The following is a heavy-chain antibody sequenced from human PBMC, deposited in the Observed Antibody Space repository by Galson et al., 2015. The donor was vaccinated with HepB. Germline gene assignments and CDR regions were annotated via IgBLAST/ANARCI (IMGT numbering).Heavy chain of an antibody. V-gene: IGHV4-61*01. J-gene: IGHJ4*02. CDR3: ARDSSGWYPYYFDY. Sequence: SEPLSLTCTVSGGSISSSSYYWGWIRQPPGKALEWIGYIYYTGSTNYNPSLKSRVTISVDASKNQFSLKLSSVTAADTAVYYCARDSSGWYPYYFDYWGQGTLVTVSS. D-gene: IGHD6-19*01. CDR2: IYYTGST. CDR1: GGSISSSSYY.